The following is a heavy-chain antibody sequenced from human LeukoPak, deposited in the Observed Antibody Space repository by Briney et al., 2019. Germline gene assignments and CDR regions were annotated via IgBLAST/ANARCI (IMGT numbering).Heavy chain of an antibody. CDR3: AREGQWLPTGY. D-gene: IGHD6-19*01. V-gene: IGHV3-30-3*01. CDR2: ISYDGSNK. Sequence: GGSLRLSCAASGFTFSGYAMHWVRQAPGKGLEWVAVISYDGSNKYYADSVKGRFTISRDNSKNTLYLQMNSLRAGDTAVYYCAREGQWLPTGYWGQGTLVTVSS. J-gene: IGHJ4*02. CDR1: GFTFSGYA.